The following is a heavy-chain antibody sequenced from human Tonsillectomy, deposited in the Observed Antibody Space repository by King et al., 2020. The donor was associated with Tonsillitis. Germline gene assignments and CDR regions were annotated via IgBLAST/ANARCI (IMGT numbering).Heavy chain of an antibody. Sequence: VQLVESGGGLIQPGGSLRLSCAASGFTVSSNYMNWVRQAPGKGLEWVSVIYSGGSTYYADSVKGRFTISRDNAKNSLYLQMNSLRAEDTAVYYCARDWGYYYYYGMDVWGQGTTVTVSS. CDR3: ARDWGYYYYYGMDV. CDR1: GFTVSSNY. CDR2: IYSGGST. J-gene: IGHJ6*02. D-gene: IGHD7-27*01. V-gene: IGHV3-53*01.